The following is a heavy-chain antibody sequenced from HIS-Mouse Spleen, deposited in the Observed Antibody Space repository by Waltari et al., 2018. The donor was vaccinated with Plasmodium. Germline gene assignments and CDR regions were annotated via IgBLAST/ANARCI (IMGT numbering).Heavy chain of an antibody. CDR1: GYSISSGYY. V-gene: IGHV4-38-2*02. Sequence: QVQLQESGPGLVKPSETLSLTCTVSGYSISSGYYWGWIRQPPGKGLEWIGSIYHSGSTYNNPSLKSRVTISVDTSKNQFSLKLSSVTAADTAVYYCARAESSIAARHYYYYGMDVWGQGTTVTVSS. D-gene: IGHD6-6*01. CDR2: IYHSGST. J-gene: IGHJ6*02. CDR3: ARAESSIAARHYYYYGMDV.